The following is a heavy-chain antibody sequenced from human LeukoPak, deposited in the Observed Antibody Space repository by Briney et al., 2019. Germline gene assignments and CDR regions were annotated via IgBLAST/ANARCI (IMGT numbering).Heavy chain of an antibody. D-gene: IGHD5-24*01. CDR1: GFTFSNAW. CDR3: TTVAGRRDGYNN. Sequence: GGSLRPSCAASGFTFSNAWMSWVRQAPGKGLEWVGRIKSKTDGGTTDYAAPVKGRFTISRDDSKNTLYLQMNSLKTEDTAVYYRTTVAGRRDGYNNWGQGTLVTVSS. J-gene: IGHJ4*02. V-gene: IGHV3-15*01. CDR2: IKSKTDGGTT.